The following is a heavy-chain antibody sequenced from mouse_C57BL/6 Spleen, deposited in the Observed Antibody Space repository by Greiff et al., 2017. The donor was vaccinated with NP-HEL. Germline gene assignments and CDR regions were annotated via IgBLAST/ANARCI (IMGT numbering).Heavy chain of an antibody. J-gene: IGHJ2*01. CDR2: ISSGGSYT. V-gene: IGHV5-6*01. D-gene: IGHD3-1*01. CDR1: GFTFSSYG. CDR3: ASLGDY. Sequence: EVQLVESGGDLVKPGGSLKLSCAASGFTFSSYGMSWVRQTPDKRLEWVATISSGGSYTYCPDSVKGRFTISRDNAKNTLYLQMSSLKSEDTAMYYCASLGDYWGQGTTLTVSS.